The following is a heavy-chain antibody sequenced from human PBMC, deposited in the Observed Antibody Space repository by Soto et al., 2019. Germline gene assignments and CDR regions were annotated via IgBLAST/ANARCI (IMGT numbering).Heavy chain of an antibody. CDR1: GFSLNTGGVG. V-gene: IGHV2-5*01. D-gene: IGHD1-26*01. CDR3: AHRIRERPAFDV. Sequence: SGPTLVNPTQTLTLTCTFSGFSLNTGGVGVGWIRQPPGKPLEWLALVYWNDDERYRPPLKNRLAIIKDTSKNQVVLTMTNMDPVDTGPYYCAHRIRERPAFDVWGQGTVVPVS. CDR2: VYWNDDE. J-gene: IGHJ3*01.